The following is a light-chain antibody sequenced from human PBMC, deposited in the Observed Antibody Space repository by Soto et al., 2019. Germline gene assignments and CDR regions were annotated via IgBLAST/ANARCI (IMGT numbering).Light chain of an antibody. Sequence: EIVLTQSPGTLSLSPGERATLSCRASQSVASTYLAWYQQKPGQPPRLLIYGASSRATGIPDRFSGSGSGTDFTLTISRLEPEDFAVYYCQQYGSSHLTFGGGTKVEIK. CDR1: QSVASTY. CDR2: GAS. J-gene: IGKJ4*01. V-gene: IGKV3-20*01. CDR3: QQYGSSHLT.